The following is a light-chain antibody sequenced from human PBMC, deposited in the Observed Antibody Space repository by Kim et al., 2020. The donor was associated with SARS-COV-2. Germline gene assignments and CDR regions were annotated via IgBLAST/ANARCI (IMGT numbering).Light chain of an antibody. CDR3: QQSNDWPPLT. Sequence: APGEMATRSCRASQTNKNRLVWYQQKPGQAPRLLIYDATTRATGVPARFIGSGSETDFTLTISSLQSEDFAVYYCQQSNDWPPLTFGQGTKVDIK. J-gene: IGKJ1*01. CDR2: DAT. V-gene: IGKV3-15*01. CDR1: QTNKNR.